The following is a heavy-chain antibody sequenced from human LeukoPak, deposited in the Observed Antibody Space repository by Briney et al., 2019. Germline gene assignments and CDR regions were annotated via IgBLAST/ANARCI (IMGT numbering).Heavy chain of an antibody. V-gene: IGHV4-30-2*01. Sequence: SQTLSLTCAVSGDSISSGDYSWSWIRQPSGKGLEWIGYIFHSGSSYYNLSLKSRVTISVDKSKNQFSLRLTSVTAADTAVYYCARELWFVNAPGSWFDPWGQGTLVTVSS. J-gene: IGHJ5*02. D-gene: IGHD3-10*01. CDR3: ARELWFVNAPGSWFDP. CDR2: IFHSGSS. CDR1: GDSISSGDYS.